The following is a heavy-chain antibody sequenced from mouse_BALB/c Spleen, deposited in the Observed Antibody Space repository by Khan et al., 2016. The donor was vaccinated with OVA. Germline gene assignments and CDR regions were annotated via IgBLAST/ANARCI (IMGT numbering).Heavy chain of an antibody. V-gene: IGHV5-6-3*01. CDR2: INSNGGST. CDR3: TKDPYCCGNKYAMDY. CDR1: GFTFSSYG. D-gene: IGHD1-1*01. Sequence: EVELVESGGGLMQPGGSLKLSCAASGFTFSSYGMSWVRQTPDKRLELVASINSNGGSTYYPDSVKGRFTISRDNAKNTLYLQMNSLTSEDIAMXYCTKDPYCCGNKYAMDYWGQGTSVTVSS. J-gene: IGHJ4*01.